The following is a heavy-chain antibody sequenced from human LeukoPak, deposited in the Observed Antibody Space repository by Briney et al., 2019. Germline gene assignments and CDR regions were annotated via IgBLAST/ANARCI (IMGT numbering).Heavy chain of an antibody. CDR2: INPNNGDT. CDR3: ASYPRNIPTPPFDY. V-gene: IGHV1-2*02. Sequence: ASVKVSCKASGYTFTAQYIDWVRLAPGQGLEWMGWINPNNGDTKYVQSFLGRVTMTRDTSTTTAYLELRSLRSDDTAVYFCASYPRNIPTPPFDYWGQGTLVTVSS. J-gene: IGHJ4*02. D-gene: IGHD2-21*01. CDR1: GYTFTAQY.